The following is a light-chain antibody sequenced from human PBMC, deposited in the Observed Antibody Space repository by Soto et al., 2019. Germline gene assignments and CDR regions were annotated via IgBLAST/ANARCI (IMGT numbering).Light chain of an antibody. CDR2: DVS. V-gene: IGLV2-14*01. J-gene: IGLJ1*01. CDR3: SSYTSSSTYV. CDR1: SSDVGGYNY. Sequence: QSVLTQPASVSGSPGQSITISCTGTSSDVGGYNYVSWYQQHPGKAPKLMIYDVSNRPSGVSNRFSGSKSGNTASLTFSGLQAEDEADYYCSSYTSSSTYVFETGTKVTVL.